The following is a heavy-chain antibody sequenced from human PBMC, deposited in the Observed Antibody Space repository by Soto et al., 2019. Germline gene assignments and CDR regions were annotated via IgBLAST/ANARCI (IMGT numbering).Heavy chain of an antibody. Sequence: PSETLSLTCIVSGGSITSNSHYWGWIRQPPGKGLESIGNIYYGGNTYYNPSLKSRVTISVDTSKNQFSLKLSSVTAADTAVYYCARDSPDDWLSSRGYYYYGMDVWGQGTTVTVSS. J-gene: IGHJ6*02. D-gene: IGHD3-9*01. CDR2: IYYGGNT. V-gene: IGHV4-39*07. CDR1: GGSITSNSHY. CDR3: ARDSPDDWLSSRGYYYYGMDV.